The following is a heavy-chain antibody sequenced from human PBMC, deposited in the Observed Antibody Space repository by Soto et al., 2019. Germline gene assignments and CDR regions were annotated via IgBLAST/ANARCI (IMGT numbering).Heavy chain of an antibody. CDR2: IYYSGST. J-gene: IGHJ3*01. Sequence: SETLSLTCTVSGGSISSYYWSWIRQPPGKGLEWIGYIYYSGSTNYNPSLKSRVTISVDTSKNQFSLKLSSVTAADTAVYYCERHVNGYYRYYAFDPRGPRTILSVSS. CDR3: ERHVNGYYRYYAFDP. V-gene: IGHV4-59*08. D-gene: IGHD1-26*01. CDR1: GGSISSYY.